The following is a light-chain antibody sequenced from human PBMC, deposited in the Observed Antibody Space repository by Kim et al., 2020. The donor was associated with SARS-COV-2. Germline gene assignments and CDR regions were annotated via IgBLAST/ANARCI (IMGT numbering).Light chain of an antibody. CDR3: QQSYCTPVT. V-gene: IGKV1-39*01. Sequence: ASVRTRVTITCLASQSINTYLNWYQQKPGKAPKLLIYAASSLHSGVPSRFSGSGSGTDFTLTISSLQPEDFATYYCQQSYCTPVTFGGGTKVDIK. CDR1: QSINTY. J-gene: IGKJ4*01. CDR2: AAS.